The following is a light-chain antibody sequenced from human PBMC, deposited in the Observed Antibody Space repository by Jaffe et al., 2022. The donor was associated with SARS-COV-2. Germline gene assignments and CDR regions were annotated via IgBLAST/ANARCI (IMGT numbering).Light chain of an antibody. V-gene: IGKV4-1*01. CDR1: QSVLYSSNNKNY. J-gene: IGKJ1*01. CDR2: WAS. Sequence: DIVMTQSPDSLAVSLGEGATINCKSSQSVLYSSNNKNYLAWYQQKPGQPPKLLIYWASTRESGVPDRFSGSGSGTDFTLTISSLQAEDVAVYYCQQYYITPPTFGQGTKVDIK. CDR3: QQYYITPPT.